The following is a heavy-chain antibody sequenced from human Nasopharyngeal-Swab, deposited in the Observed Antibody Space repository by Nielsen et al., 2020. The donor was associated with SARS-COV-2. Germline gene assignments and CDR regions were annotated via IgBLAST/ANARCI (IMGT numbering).Heavy chain of an antibody. J-gene: IGHJ5*02. CDR2: IYWDDDK. CDR1: GFSLSTSGVG. Sequence: GPTLVKPTQTLTLTCTFSGFSLSTSGVGVGWIRQPPGKALEWLALIYWDDDKRYSPSLKSRLTIAKDTSKNQVVLAMTNMEPVDTATYYCVYRQGFTSGWPWGQGTLVTVSS. CDR3: VYRQGFTSGWP. V-gene: IGHV2-5*02. D-gene: IGHD6-19*01.